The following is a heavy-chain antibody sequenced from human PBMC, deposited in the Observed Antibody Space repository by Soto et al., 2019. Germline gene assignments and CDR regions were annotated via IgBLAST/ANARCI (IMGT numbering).Heavy chain of an antibody. CDR2: INPSGGST. CDR1: GYTFTSYY. Sequence: ASVKVSCKASGYTFTSYYMHWVRQAPGQGLEWMGIINPSGGSTSYAQKFQGRVTMTRDTSTSTVYMELSSLRSEDTAVYYCAILGDIVGATIDAFDIWGQGTMVTVSS. D-gene: IGHD1-26*01. J-gene: IGHJ3*02. CDR3: AILGDIVGATIDAFDI. V-gene: IGHV1-46*01.